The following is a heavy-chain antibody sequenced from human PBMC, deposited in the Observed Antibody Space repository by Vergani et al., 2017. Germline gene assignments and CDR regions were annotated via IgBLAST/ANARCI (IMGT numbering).Heavy chain of an antibody. CDR1: GFTFSDYY. V-gene: IGHV3-11*01. CDR2: ISSSGSTI. J-gene: IGHJ6*03. Sequence: QVQLVESGGGVAQPGRSLRLSCAASGFTFSDYYMSWICQAPGKGLEWVSYISSSGSTIYYADSVKGRFTISRDNAKNSLYLQMNSLRAEDTAVYYCAKIAAGKYYYYYYMDVWGKGTTVTVSS. CDR3: AKIAAGKYYYYYYMDV. D-gene: IGHD6-13*01.